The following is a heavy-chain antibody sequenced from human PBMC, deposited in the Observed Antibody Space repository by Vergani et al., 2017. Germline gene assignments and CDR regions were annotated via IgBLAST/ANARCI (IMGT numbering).Heavy chain of an antibody. CDR1: GFTFSSYG. CDR2: IYSGGST. D-gene: IGHD1-26*01. Sequence: QVQLVESGGGVVQPGRSLRLSCAASGFTFSSYGMHWVRQAPGKGLEWVSVIYSGGSTYYADSVKGRFTISRDNSKNTLYLQMNSLRAEDTAVYYCARAWYSGSYYDDYWGQGTLVTVSS. V-gene: IGHV3-NL1*01. J-gene: IGHJ4*02. CDR3: ARAWYSGSYYDDY.